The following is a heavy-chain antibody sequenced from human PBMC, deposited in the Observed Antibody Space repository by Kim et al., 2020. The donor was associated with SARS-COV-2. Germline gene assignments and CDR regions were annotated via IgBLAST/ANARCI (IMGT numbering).Heavy chain of an antibody. Sequence: SVKVSCKASGGTFSSYTISWVRQAPGQGLEWMGRIIPILGIANYAQKFQGRVTITADKSTSTAYMELSSLRSEDTAVYYCARFDSSGYQDAFDIWGQGTMVTVSS. D-gene: IGHD3-22*01. CDR3: ARFDSSGYQDAFDI. CDR2: IIPILGIA. CDR1: GGTFSSYT. V-gene: IGHV1-69*02. J-gene: IGHJ3*02.